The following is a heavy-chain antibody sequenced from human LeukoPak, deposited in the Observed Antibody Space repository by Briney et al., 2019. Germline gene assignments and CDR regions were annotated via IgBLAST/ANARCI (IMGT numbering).Heavy chain of an antibody. CDR1: GFTVSSNY. D-gene: IGHD4-23*01. CDR2: IYGGGNI. J-gene: IGHJ4*02. V-gene: IGHV3-53*01. CDR3: ASLYGGNLDTDY. Sequence: GGSLRLSCAASGFTVSSNYMNWVRQAPGKGLEWVSVIYGGGNIYYADSVKGRFTISRDNAKNSLYLQMDSLRAEDTAVYYCASLYGGNLDTDYWGQGTLVTVSS.